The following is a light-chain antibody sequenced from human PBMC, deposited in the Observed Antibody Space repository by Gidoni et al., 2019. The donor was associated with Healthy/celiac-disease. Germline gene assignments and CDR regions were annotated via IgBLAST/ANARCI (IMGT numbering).Light chain of an antibody. J-gene: IGKJ2*01. V-gene: IGKV3-15*01. Sequence: EIVMTQSPATLSVSPGERATLSCRASHSVSSNLAWYQQKPGQAPRLLIYGASTRATGIPASFSGSGSGTEFTLTISSLQSEDFAVYYCQQYNNWPPKYTFGQGTKLEIK. CDR3: QQYNNWPPKYT. CDR1: HSVSSN. CDR2: GAS.